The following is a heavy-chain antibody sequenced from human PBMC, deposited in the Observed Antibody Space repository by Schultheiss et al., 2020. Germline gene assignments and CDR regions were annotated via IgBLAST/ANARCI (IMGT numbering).Heavy chain of an antibody. J-gene: IGHJ3*02. CDR3: ARTSIAGPRGAFDI. V-gene: IGHV4-4*02. CDR2: IYHSGST. Sequence: SETLSLTCAVSGGSISSSNWWSWVRQPPGKGLEWIGEIYHSGSTNYNPSLKSRVTISADTSKNQFSLKLSSVTAADTAVYYCARTSIAGPRGAFDIWGQGTMVTVSS. CDR1: GGSISSSNW. D-gene: IGHD6-6*01.